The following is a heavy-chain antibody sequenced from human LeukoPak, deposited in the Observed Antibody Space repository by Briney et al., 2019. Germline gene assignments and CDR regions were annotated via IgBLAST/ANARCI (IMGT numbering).Heavy chain of an antibody. J-gene: IGHJ4*02. Sequence: GGSLRLSCAASGFTFSSYAMSWVRQAPGKGLEWVSAISGSGGSTYYADSVKGRFTISRDNSKNTLYLQMNSLRAEDTAVYYCAKDYDSSGYYYLGSGGHYFDYWGQGTLVTVSS. CDR1: GFTFSSYA. CDR2: ISGSGGST. D-gene: IGHD3-22*01. CDR3: AKDYDSSGYYYLGSGGHYFDY. V-gene: IGHV3-23*01.